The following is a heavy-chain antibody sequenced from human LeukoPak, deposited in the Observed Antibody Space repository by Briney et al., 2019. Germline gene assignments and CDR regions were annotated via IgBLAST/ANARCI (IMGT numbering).Heavy chain of an antibody. CDR2: ISYAGSNK. Sequence: PGPSLRLSCAASGFTSSSYGMRSVRQAPGRGLEWGAVISYAGSNKYYADSVKGRFTISRDNSKNTLYLQMNSLRAEDTAVYYCAKVSVAVAGTYYYYYGMDVWGQGTTVTVSS. J-gene: IGHJ6*02. V-gene: IGHV3-30*18. CDR1: GFTSSSYG. CDR3: AKVSVAVAGTYYYYYGMDV. D-gene: IGHD6-19*01.